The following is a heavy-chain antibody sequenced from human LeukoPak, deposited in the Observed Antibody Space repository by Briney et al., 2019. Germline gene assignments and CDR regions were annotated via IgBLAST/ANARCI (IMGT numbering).Heavy chain of an antibody. CDR3: AKDMGGTAMPSQDY. CDR2: IRYDGSNK. Sequence: GGSLRLSCVASGFTFSSYGMHWVRQAPGKGLEWVAFIRYDGSNKYYADSVKGRFTISRDNSKNTLYLQMNSLRAEDTAVYYCAKDMGGTAMPSQDYWGQGTLVTVSS. CDR1: GFTFSSYG. V-gene: IGHV3-30*02. D-gene: IGHD5-18*01. J-gene: IGHJ4*02.